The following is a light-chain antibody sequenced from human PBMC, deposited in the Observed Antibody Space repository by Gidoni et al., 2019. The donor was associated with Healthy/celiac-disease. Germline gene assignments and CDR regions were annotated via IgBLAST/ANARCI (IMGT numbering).Light chain of an antibody. CDR1: SSNIGSNY. V-gene: IGLV1-47*01. Sequence: QSVLTQPLSASGTPGQRVTISCSGSSSNIGSNYVYWYQQLPGTAPKLLIYRNNQRPSGVPDRFSGSKSGTSASLAISGLRSEDEADYYCAAWDDSLSAFNWVFGGGTKLTVL. CDR2: RNN. J-gene: IGLJ3*02. CDR3: AAWDDSLSAFNWV.